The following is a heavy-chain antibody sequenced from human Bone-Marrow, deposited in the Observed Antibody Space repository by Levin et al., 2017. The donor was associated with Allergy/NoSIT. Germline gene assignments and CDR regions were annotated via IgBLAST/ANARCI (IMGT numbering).Heavy chain of an antibody. D-gene: IGHD3-10*01. V-gene: IGHV3-53*01. Sequence: GESLKISCAASGFTVSSNYMSWVRQAPGKGLEWVSVIYSGGSTYYADSVKCRFTISRDNSKNTLYLQMNSLRAEDTAVYYCARARRDYYGSGSYSHRSYYYYYYMDVWGKGTTVTVSS. CDR1: GFTVSSNY. CDR3: ARARRDYYGSGSYSHRSYYYYYYMDV. J-gene: IGHJ6*03. CDR2: IYSGGST.